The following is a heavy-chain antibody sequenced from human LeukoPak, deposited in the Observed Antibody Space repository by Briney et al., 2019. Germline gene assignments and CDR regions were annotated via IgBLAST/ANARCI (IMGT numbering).Heavy chain of an antibody. J-gene: IGHJ6*02. CDR3: AGSEAPITPPPYGMGV. CDR1: GDSINSGGYC. D-gene: IGHD3-10*01. CDR2: IYSSGNT. V-gene: IGHV4-31*03. Sequence: PSETLSLTCTLSGDSINSGGYCWNWFRQLPGKGLEWIGYIYSSGNTFYNPSHKSRVVISVDTSKNQFSLRLSSVTAADTALYYCAGSEAPITPPPYGMGVWGQGTKVTVSS.